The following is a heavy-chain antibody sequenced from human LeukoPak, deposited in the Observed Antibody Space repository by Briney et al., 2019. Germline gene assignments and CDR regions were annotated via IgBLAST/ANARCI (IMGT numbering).Heavy chain of an antibody. CDR1: GFTVSRNY. J-gene: IGHJ4*02. CDR2: LYSGGNT. Sequence: TGGSLRFSCAVSGFTVSRNYVSWVRQAPGKGLEWVSVLYSGGNTYYADSVKDRFIISRDNSKNTLYLQMNSLRAEDTAVYYCARGGGEIAFDYWGQGTLVTVSS. V-gene: IGHV3-53*01. D-gene: IGHD5-24*01. CDR3: ARGGGEIAFDY.